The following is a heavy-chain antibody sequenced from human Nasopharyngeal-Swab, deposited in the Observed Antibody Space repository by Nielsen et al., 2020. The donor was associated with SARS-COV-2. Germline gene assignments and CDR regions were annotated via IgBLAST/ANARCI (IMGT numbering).Heavy chain of an antibody. D-gene: IGHD3-22*01. CDR1: GFIVSSDY. J-gene: IGHJ4*01. V-gene: IGHV3-66*02. CDR3: ARDGREYYYFDSSEVGFDY. Sequence: GGSLRLSCAASGFIVSSDYMRWVRQAPGKGLEWVSGIYSGGSTYYADSVKGRFTISRDNSKNTLYLQMNSLRAEDTAVYYCARDGREYYYFDSSEVGFDYWGHGTLVTVSS. CDR2: IYSGGST.